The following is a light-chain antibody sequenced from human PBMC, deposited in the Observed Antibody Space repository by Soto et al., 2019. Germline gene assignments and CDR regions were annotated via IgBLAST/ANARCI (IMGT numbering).Light chain of an antibody. CDR3: QTWGTGIRV. CDR2: LNSDGSH. J-gene: IGLJ2*01. V-gene: IGLV4-69*01. CDR1: SGHSSYA. Sequence: QLVLTQSTSASASLGASVKLTCTLRSGHSSYAIAWHQQQPEKGPRYLMKLNSDGSHSKGDGIPDRFSGSSSGAERYLTISSLQSEDEADYYWQTWGTGIRVFGGGTKLTVL.